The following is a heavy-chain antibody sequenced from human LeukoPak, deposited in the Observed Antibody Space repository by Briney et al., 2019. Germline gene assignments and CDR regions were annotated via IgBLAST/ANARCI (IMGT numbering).Heavy chain of an antibody. Sequence: ASVKVSCKASGYTFTSYDIKWVRQAPGQGLEWMGWMNPKSGNTGYAQKFQGRVTMTRNTSISTAYMELSSLRSEDTAVYYCARRGIAAAGRDSWFDPWGQGTLVTVSA. CDR3: ARRGIAAAGRDSWFDP. V-gene: IGHV1-8*01. J-gene: IGHJ5*02. CDR1: GYTFTSYD. CDR2: MNPKSGNT. D-gene: IGHD6-13*01.